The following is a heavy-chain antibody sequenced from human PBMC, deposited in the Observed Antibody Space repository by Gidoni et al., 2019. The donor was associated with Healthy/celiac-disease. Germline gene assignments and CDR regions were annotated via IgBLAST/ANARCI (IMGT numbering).Heavy chain of an antibody. CDR3: ASQIVVPAAIYSIGAFDI. D-gene: IGHD2-2*01. V-gene: IGHV4-4*02. CDR2: IYHSGST. CDR1: GRSISSSHW. J-gene: IGHJ3*02. Sequence: QVQLQESGPGLVKPSGTLSLTCAVSGRSISSSHWWSWVRQPPGKGLEWIGEIYHSGSTNYNPSLKSRVTISVDKSKNQCSLKLSSVTAADTAVYYCASQIVVPAAIYSIGAFDIWGQGTMVTVSS.